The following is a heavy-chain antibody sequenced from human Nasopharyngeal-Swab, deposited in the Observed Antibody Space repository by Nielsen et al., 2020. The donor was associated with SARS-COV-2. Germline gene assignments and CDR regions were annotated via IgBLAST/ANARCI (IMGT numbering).Heavy chain of an antibody. J-gene: IGHJ6*03. CDR3: AKDAAMVRATYYYYMDV. D-gene: IGHD3-10*01. CDR2: ISYDGSNK. Sequence: GRQAPGQGRVWGVVISYDGSNKYSADSVKGRFTISRDNSKNTLYLQMNSLRAEDAAVYYCAKDAAMVRATYYYYMDVWGKGTTVTVSS. V-gene: IGHV3-30*18.